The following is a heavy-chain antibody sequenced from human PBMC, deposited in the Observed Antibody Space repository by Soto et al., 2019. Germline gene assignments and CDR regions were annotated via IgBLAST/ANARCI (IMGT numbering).Heavy chain of an antibody. Sequence: GGSLRLSCAASGITFSSYAMSWVRQAPGKGLEWVSAISGSGGSTYYADSVKGRFTISRDNSKNTLYLQMNSLRDEDTAVYYCAKAARGYYDSSGPIDYWGQGTLVTVSS. V-gene: IGHV3-23*01. CDR2: ISGSGGST. J-gene: IGHJ4*02. D-gene: IGHD3-22*01. CDR1: GITFSSYA. CDR3: AKAARGYYDSSGPIDY.